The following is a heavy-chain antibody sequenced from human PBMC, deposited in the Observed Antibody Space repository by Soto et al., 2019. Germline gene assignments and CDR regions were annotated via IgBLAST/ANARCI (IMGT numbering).Heavy chain of an antibody. CDR3: ARRLNRDYGQDY. V-gene: IGHV3-74*01. Sequence: GGSLRLSCAASGFTFSSYRMHWVRQALGKGLVWVSRIHSDGVNTNYADSVKGRFTISRDNAENTVYLQMNSLRAEDTAVYFCARRLNRDYGQDYWCKGILVTVPQ. D-gene: IGHD3-10*01. CDR2: IHSDGVNT. CDR1: GFTFSSYR. J-gene: IGHJ4*02.